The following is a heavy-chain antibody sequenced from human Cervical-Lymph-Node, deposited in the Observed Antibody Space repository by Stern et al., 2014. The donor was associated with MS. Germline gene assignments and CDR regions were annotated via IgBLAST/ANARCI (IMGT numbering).Heavy chain of an antibody. CDR3: ARHGYYYYFGMNV. CDR1: GYTFSSSW. J-gene: IGHJ6*02. CDR2: VYPGDSDT. Sequence: EDQLVESGAEVKKPGESLKISCKASGYTFSSSWISWVRQMPGKGLEWMGMVYPGDSDTRFSPSFRGQVAISADKSISTVYLQWNSLKDSDTAMYYCARHGYYYYFGMNVWGQGTTVTVSS. V-gene: IGHV5-51*01.